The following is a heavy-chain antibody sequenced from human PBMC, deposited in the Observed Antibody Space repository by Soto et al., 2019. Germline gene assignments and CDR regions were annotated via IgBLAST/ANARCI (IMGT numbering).Heavy chain of an antibody. Sequence: ASVKVSCKASGYTFTSYAMHWVRQAPGQRLEWMGWINAGNGNTKYSQKFQGRVTITRDTSASTAYMELSSLRSEDTAVHYCAREAAIYSSSWYGWFDPWGQGTLVTVSS. D-gene: IGHD6-13*01. CDR2: INAGNGNT. CDR1: GYTFTSYA. CDR3: AREAAIYSSSWYGWFDP. V-gene: IGHV1-3*01. J-gene: IGHJ5*02.